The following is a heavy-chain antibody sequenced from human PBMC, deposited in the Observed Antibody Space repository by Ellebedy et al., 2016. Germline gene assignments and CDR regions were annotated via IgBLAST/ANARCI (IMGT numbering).Heavy chain of an antibody. D-gene: IGHD3-10*01. CDR3: AKDAEYYYGSVDP. J-gene: IGHJ5*02. CDR1: GFTFSSYG. V-gene: IGHV3-30*18. Sequence: GGSLRLXXAASGFTFSSYGMHWVRQAPGKGLEWVAVISYDGSNKYYADSVKGRFTISRDNSKNTLYLQMNSLRAEDTAVYYCAKDAEYYYGSVDPWGQGTLVTVSS. CDR2: ISYDGSNK.